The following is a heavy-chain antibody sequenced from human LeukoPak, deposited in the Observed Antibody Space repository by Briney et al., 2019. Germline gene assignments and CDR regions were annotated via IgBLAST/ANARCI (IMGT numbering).Heavy chain of an antibody. D-gene: IGHD6-13*01. CDR1: GYTFTGYY. Sequence: ASVKVSCKASGYTFTGYYMHWVRQAPGQGLEWMGWINPNSGGTNYAQKFQGRVTMTRDTSISTAYMELSRLRSDDTAVYYCARKGIAAAGDNNYYYYGMDVWGQGTTVTVSS. CDR3: ARKGIAAAGDNNYYYYGMDV. V-gene: IGHV1-2*02. CDR2: INPNSGGT. J-gene: IGHJ6*02.